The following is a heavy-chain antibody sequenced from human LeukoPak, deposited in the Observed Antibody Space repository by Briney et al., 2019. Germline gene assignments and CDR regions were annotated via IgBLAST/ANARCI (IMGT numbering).Heavy chain of an antibody. J-gene: IGHJ4*02. CDR1: GFTVRSNY. CDR3: ARDLYGDLNY. D-gene: IGHD4-17*01. Sequence: PGGSLRLPCAGSGFTVRSNYLSWVRQAPGKGLEWVPVIYSGGRTDYADSVKGRFTISRDNSQDTLYLQMNSLRADDTAVYYCARDLYGDLNYWGQGTLVSVSS. V-gene: IGHV3-53*01. CDR2: IYSGGRT.